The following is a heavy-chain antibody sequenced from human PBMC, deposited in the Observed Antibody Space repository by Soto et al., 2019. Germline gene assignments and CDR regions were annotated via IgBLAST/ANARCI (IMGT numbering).Heavy chain of an antibody. D-gene: IGHD3-10*01. CDR1: GDTLTNSY. V-gene: IGHV1-2*02. CDR2: INPNNGDT. J-gene: IGHJ5*02. Sequence: GASVKVSCKASGDTLTNSYLHWVRQAPGQGLEWLGWINPNNGDTNYAQKFRGRVTMTRDTSNNTVYMELTRLTSDDTAVYFCARMVVPPTFLASWGKGTPVPVSS. CDR3: ARMVVPPTFLAS.